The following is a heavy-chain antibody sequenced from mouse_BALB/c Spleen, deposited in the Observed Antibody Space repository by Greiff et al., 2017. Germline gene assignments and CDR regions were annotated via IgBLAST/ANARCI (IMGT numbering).Heavy chain of an antibody. Sequence: VQLQQSGPDLVKPGASVRISCTASGFTFTSYYIHWVKQRPGQGLEWIGRIYPGNVNTKYNEKFKGTATLTADKSSSTVYMQLSSLTSEDSAVYCCARSEGVRRRAIDYWGQGTTLTVSS. CDR1: GFTFTSYY. V-gene: IGHV1S56*01. J-gene: IGHJ2*01. CDR2: IYPGNVNT. D-gene: IGHD2-1*01. CDR3: ARSEGVRRRAIDY.